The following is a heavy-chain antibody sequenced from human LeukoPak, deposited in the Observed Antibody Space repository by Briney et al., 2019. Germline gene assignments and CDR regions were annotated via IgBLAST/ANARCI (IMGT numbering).Heavy chain of an antibody. CDR3: AREYYYDSSGYTD. J-gene: IGHJ4*02. CDR2: IIPILGIA. Sequence: SVKVSCKASGGTFSSYTISWVRQAPGQGLEWMGRIIPILGIANYAQKFQGRVTITADKSTSTAYMELSSLRSEDTAVYYCAREYYYDSSGYTDWGQGTFVTVSS. D-gene: IGHD3-22*01. CDR1: GGTFSSYT. V-gene: IGHV1-69*04.